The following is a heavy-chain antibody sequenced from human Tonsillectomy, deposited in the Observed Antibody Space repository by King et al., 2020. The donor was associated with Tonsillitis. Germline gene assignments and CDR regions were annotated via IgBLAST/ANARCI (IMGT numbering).Heavy chain of an antibody. CDR1: RFTFSTYG. Sequence: VQLVESGGGVVQPGRSLRLSCAASRFTFSTYGMHWVRQAPGKGLEWVTVISHDGSNEDYADSVKGRFTISRDNSKNTLYLQMNNLGAEDTAVYYCARETHKYGTSWYYAFNIWGQGTMVPVS. D-gene: IGHD6-13*01. CDR2: ISHDGSNE. J-gene: IGHJ3*02. CDR3: ARETHKYGTSWYYAFNI. V-gene: IGHV3-30-3*01.